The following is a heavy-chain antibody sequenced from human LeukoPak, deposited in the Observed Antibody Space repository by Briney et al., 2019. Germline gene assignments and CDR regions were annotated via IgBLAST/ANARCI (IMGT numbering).Heavy chain of an antibody. CDR1: GYTFTSYY. Sequence: ASVKVSCKASGYTFTSYYMHWVRQAPGQGLEWMGIINPSGGSTSYAQKFQGRVTMTRDTSTSTVYMELSSLRSEDTAVYYCARSRYGSSSTNYYMDVWGKGTTVTVSS. D-gene: IGHD2-2*01. J-gene: IGHJ6*03. CDR2: INPSGGST. V-gene: IGHV1-46*01. CDR3: ARSRYGSSSTNYYMDV.